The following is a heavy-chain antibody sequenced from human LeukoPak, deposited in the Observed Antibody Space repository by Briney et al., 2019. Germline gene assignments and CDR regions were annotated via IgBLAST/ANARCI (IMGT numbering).Heavy chain of an antibody. J-gene: IGHJ5*02. CDR2: IKQDGSEK. CDR3: ARDGHDFWSGLSPINWFDP. CDR1: GFTFSSYW. D-gene: IGHD3-3*01. V-gene: IGHV3-7*01. Sequence: GGSLRLSCAAPGFTFSSYWMSWVRQAPGKGLEWVANIKQDGSEKYYVDSVKGRFTISRDNAKNSLYLQMNSLRAEDTAVYYCARDGHDFWSGLSPINWFDPWGQGTLVTVSS.